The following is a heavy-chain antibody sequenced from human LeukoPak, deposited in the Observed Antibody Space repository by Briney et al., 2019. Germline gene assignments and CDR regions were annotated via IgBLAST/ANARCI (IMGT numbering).Heavy chain of an antibody. CDR3: ARDFRVYTNGWDYFDY. V-gene: IGHV4-61*02. CDR1: RGSLRSGSYY. D-gene: IGHD6-19*01. J-gene: IGHJ4*02. Sequence: SGTLSLTCTVSRGSLRSGSYYWGSIRQPAGKGLEWVGRIDTGGSTDYNPSLKSRVTISVDTPKNQCSLKLSSLTAADTAVYYCARDFRVYTNGWDYFDYWGQGTLVTVSS. CDR2: IDTGGST.